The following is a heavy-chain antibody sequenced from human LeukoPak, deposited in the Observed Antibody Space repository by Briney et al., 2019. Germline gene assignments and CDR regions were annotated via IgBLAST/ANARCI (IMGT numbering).Heavy chain of an antibody. V-gene: IGHV3-23*01. CDR2: ISGSGGST. Sequence: GGSLRLSCAASGFTFSSYAMSWVRQAPGKGLEWVSAISGSGGSTYYADSVKGRFTISRDNSTNTLYLQMNSLRAEDTAVYYCAKNRVVVPAAMRSWGQGTLVTVSS. CDR1: GFTFSSYA. CDR3: AKNRVVVPAAMRS. D-gene: IGHD2-2*01. J-gene: IGHJ5*02.